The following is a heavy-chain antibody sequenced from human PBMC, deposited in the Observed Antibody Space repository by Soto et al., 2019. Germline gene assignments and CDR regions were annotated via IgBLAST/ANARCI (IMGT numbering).Heavy chain of an antibody. Sequence: QVQLVQSGAEVKKPGASVKVSCKASGYTFTGYYMHSVRQAPGQGLEWMGWINPNSGGTNYAQKFQGWVTMTRDTSISTAYMELSRLRSDDTAVYYCARGSSIAARRYYYYYGMDVWGQGTTVTVSS. J-gene: IGHJ6*02. D-gene: IGHD6-6*01. V-gene: IGHV1-2*04. CDR2: INPNSGGT. CDR3: ARGSSIAARRYYYYYGMDV. CDR1: GYTFTGYY.